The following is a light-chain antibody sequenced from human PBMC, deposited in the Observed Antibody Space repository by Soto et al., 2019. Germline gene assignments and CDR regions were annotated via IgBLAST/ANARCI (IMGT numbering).Light chain of an antibody. J-gene: IGKJ5*01. CDR1: QSISSY. CDR3: QQSYITPPIT. Sequence: DIQVTQSPSSLSASVGDRVTITCRASQSISSYLNWYQQKPGKAPKLLIYAASSLQSGVPSRFSGSGSGTDLTLTISSLQPEDFATYYCQQSYITPPITFGQGTRLEIK. CDR2: AAS. V-gene: IGKV1-39*01.